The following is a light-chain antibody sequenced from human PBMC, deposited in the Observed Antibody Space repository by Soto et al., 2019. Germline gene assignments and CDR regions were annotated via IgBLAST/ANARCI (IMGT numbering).Light chain of an antibody. Sequence: EIVLTQSPGTLSLSPGGRATLSCRASQTVSSTYLAWYQQKPGQAPRLLIYDASSRATGIPDRFSGSGSGTDFTLTISRLEPEDFAVYYCQQYGISPPWTFGQGTKVEIK. CDR2: DAS. CDR1: QTVSSTY. V-gene: IGKV3-20*01. CDR3: QQYGISPPWT. J-gene: IGKJ1*01.